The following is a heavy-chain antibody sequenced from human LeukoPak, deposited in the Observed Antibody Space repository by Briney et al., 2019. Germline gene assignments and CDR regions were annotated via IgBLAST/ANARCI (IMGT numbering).Heavy chain of an antibody. D-gene: IGHD6-13*01. CDR1: GFTSSKYG. CDR2: IANDGRDK. Sequence: TGGSLRLSCAASGFTSSKYGMHWVRQAPGKGLEWVTVIANDGRDKKYGDSVKGRFTISRDNSKNTMYLQMDSLRAEDTAVYYCARDGRIGAAAYYFDYWGQGTLVTVSS. CDR3: ARDGRIGAAAYYFDY. J-gene: IGHJ4*02. V-gene: IGHV3-30*03.